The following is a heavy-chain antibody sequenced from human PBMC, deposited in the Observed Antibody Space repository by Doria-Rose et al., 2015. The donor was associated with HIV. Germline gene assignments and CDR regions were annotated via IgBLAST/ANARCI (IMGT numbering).Heavy chain of an antibody. D-gene: IGHD3-10*01. Sequence: VQLQESGGGLVRPGGSLRLSCATSGFTFSSHRINWVRQAPGKGLEWVSSISSTSAYINYADSVRSRFTISRDNARNSLYLQMDSLRAEDTAIYYCATGVTLDYWGQGTPVTVSS. J-gene: IGHJ4*02. CDR1: GFTFSSHR. CDR2: ISSTSAYI. V-gene: IGHV3-21*01. CDR3: ATGVTLDY.